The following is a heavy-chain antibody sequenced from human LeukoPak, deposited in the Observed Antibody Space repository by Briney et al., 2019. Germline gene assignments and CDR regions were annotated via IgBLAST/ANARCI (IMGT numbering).Heavy chain of an antibody. CDR1: GGSISSSNYY. CDR3: ARDLT. CDR2: IYYSGST. J-gene: IGHJ5*02. Sequence: PSETLSLTCTVSGGSISSSNYYWGWIRQPPGKGLEWIGSIYYSGSTYYNPSLKSRVTISVDTSKNQFSLKLSSVTAADTAVYHCARDLTWGQGTLVTVSS. V-gene: IGHV4-39*07.